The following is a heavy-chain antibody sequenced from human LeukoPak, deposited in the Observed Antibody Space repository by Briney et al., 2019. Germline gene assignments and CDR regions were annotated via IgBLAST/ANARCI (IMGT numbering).Heavy chain of an antibody. J-gene: IGHJ4*02. CDR2: ISYDGSNK. CDR3: AKAGIAVAASFDY. D-gene: IGHD6-19*01. CDR1: GFTFSSYG. V-gene: IGHV3-30*18. Sequence: GGSLRLSWAASGFTFSSYGMHWVRRAPVKGLEWVAVISYDGSNKYYADSVKGRFTISRDNSKNTLYLQMNSLRAEDTAVYYCAKAGIAVAASFDYWGQGTLVTVSS.